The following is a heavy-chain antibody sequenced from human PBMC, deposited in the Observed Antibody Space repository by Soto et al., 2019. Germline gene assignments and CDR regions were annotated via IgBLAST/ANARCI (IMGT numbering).Heavy chain of an antibody. CDR3: AKDQGDYPVYYYYYGMDV. J-gene: IGHJ6*02. V-gene: IGHV3-23*01. CDR2: ISGSGGST. CDR1: GFTFSSYA. Sequence: EVQLLESGGGLVQPGGSLILSCAASGFTFSSYAMSWVRQAPGKGLEWVSAISGSGGSTYYADSVKGRFTISRDNSKNTLYLQMNSLRAEDTAVYYCAKDQGDYPVYYYYYGMDVWGQGTTVTVSS. D-gene: IGHD4-17*01.